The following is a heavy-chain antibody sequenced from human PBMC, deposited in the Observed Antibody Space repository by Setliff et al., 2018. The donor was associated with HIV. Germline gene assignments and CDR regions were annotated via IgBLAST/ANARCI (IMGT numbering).Heavy chain of an antibody. CDR2: IVPILGIA. CDR3: ATDQLLLGGSYSDY. V-gene: IGHV1-69*05. D-gene: IGHD1-26*01. CDR1: GGTFTNSA. Sequence: VKVSCKASGGTFTNSAIGWVRQAPGQGLEWMGAIVPILGIANSAQKFQGRVTITTDESTNTAYMELSSLRSEDTAIYFCATDQLLLGGSYSDYWGQGTLVTVSS. J-gene: IGHJ4*02.